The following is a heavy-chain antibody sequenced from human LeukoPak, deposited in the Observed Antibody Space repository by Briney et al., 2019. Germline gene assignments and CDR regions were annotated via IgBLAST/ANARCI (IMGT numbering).Heavy chain of an antibody. CDR2: IYSAGSSA. J-gene: IGHJ4*02. Sequence: PGGSLRLSCAASGFTFRSYWMHWVRQAPGKGLVWVSRIYSAGSSASYADSVKGRFTISRDNAKNTLYLQMNSLRAEDTAVYYCARVSGSWDYFDYWGQGTLVTASS. D-gene: IGHD1-26*01. CDR1: GFTFRSYW. V-gene: IGHV3-74*01. CDR3: ARVSGSWDYFDY.